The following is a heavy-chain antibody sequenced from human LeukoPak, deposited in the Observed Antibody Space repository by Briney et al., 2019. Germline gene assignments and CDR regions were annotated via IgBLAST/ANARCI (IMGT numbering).Heavy chain of an antibody. J-gene: IGHJ4*02. Sequence: ASVKVSCTASGYTFTSYGISWVRQAPGQGLEWMGWISAYNGNTNYAQKLQSRVTMTTDTSTSTAYMELRSLRSDDTAVYYCARAEVELLGTVVTLPFDYWGQGTLVTVSS. CDR3: ARAEVELLGTVVTLPFDY. D-gene: IGHD4-23*01. CDR1: GYTFTSYG. CDR2: ISAYNGNT. V-gene: IGHV1-18*01.